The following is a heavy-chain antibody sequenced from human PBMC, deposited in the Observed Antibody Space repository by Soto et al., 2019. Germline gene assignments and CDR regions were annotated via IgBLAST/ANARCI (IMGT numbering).Heavy chain of an antibody. J-gene: IGHJ3*02. CDR1: GGTFSSYT. D-gene: IGHD2-15*01. Sequence: SVKVSCKAPGGTFSSYTISWVRQAPGQGLEWMGRIIPILGIANYAQKFQGRVTITADKSTSTAYMELSSLRSEDTAVYYCARGKWDIVVVVAAPDAFDIWGQGTMVTVSS. CDR2: IIPILGIA. V-gene: IGHV1-69*02. CDR3: ARGKWDIVVVVAAPDAFDI.